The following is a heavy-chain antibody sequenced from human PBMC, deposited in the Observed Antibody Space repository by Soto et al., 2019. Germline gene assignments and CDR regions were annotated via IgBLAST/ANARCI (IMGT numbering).Heavy chain of an antibody. CDR2: VSGGSGVT. J-gene: IGHJ5*02. CDR3: TRWNGYGDL. CDR1: GFSFSTYG. D-gene: IGHD1-1*01. Sequence: EMQLLESGGGLVQPGGSLRLSCVVSGFSFSTYGVTWVRQAPGKGLEWVCGVSGGSGVTHYTDSVKGRFTFSGDDSKNTVYLPMHSLRGEDTAVYYCTRWNGYGDLWGQGTLVTVS. V-gene: IGHV3-23*01.